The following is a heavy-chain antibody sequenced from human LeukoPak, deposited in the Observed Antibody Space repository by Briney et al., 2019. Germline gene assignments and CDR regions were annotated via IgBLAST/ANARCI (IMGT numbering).Heavy chain of an antibody. CDR3: ARQGYYGSGSQGP. CDR2: IYYSGST. CDR1: GGSISSYY. V-gene: IGHV4-59*01. Sequence: SETLSLTCTVSGGSISSYYWSWIRQPPGKGLEWIGYIYYSGSTNYNPSLKSRVTISVDTSKNQFSLKLSSVTAADTAVYYCARQGYYGSGSQGPWGQGTLVTVSS. J-gene: IGHJ5*02. D-gene: IGHD3-10*01.